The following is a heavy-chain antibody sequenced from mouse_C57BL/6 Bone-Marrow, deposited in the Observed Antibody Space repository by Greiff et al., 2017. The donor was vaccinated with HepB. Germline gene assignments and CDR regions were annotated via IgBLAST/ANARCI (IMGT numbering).Heavy chain of an antibody. D-gene: IGHD2-4*01. CDR3: VRHRRDYDGFAY. CDR1: GFSFNTYA. J-gene: IGHJ3*01. Sequence: DVKLQESGGGLVQPKGSLKLSCAASGFSFNTYAMNWVRQAPGKGLEWVARIRSKSNNYATYYADSVKDRFTISRDDSESMLYLQMNNLKTEDTAVYYCVRHRRDYDGFAYWGQGTLVTVSA. V-gene: IGHV10-1*01. CDR2: IRSKSNNYAT.